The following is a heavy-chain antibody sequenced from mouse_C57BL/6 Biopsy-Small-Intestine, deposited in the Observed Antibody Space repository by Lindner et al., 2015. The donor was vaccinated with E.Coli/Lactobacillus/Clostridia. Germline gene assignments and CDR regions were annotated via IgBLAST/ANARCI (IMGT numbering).Heavy chain of an antibody. J-gene: IGHJ3*01. CDR2: IDPYNGAT. CDR3: ASNWDSWFAY. Sequence: VQLQESGPELVKPGASVKMSCKASGYSFTGYNMHWVKQSHGKSLERIGCIDPYNGATSYNQKFKGKATLTVDKSSSTAYMQLNSLTSEDSAVYYCASNWDSWFAYWGQGTLVTVSA. V-gene: IGHV1S135*01. CDR1: GYSFTGYN. D-gene: IGHD4-1*01.